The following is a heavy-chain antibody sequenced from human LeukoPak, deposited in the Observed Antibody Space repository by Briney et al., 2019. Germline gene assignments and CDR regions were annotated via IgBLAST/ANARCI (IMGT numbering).Heavy chain of an antibody. D-gene: IGHD1-1*01. CDR3: ARVGGTNYYYYGMDV. Sequence: SETLSLTCTVSGGSISSYYWSWIRQPPGKGLEWIGYIYDSGSTNYNPSLKSRVTISVDTSKNQFSLKLSSVTAADTVVYYCARVGGTNYYYYGMDVWGQGTTVTVSS. J-gene: IGHJ6*02. CDR2: IYDSGST. CDR1: GGSISSYY. V-gene: IGHV4-59*01.